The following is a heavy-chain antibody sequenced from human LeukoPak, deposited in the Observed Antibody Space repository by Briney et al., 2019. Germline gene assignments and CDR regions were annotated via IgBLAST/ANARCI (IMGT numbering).Heavy chain of an antibody. J-gene: IGHJ4*02. CDR3: ARDQAGGDY. V-gene: IGHV3-21*01. CDR2: ISSSSSYI. CDR1: GFTFSSYA. Sequence: GGSLRLSCAASGFTFSSYAMSWVRQAPGKGLEWVSSISSSSSYIYYADSVKGRFTISRDNAKNSLYLQMNSLRAEDTAVYYCARDQAGGDYWGQGTLVTVSS. D-gene: IGHD2-15*01.